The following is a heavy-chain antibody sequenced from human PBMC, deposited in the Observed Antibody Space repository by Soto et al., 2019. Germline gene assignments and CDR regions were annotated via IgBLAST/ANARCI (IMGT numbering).Heavy chain of an antibody. V-gene: IGHV1-69*13. CDR2: IIPIFGTA. J-gene: IGHJ6*02. CDR1: GGTFSSYA. Sequence: SVKVSCKASGGTFSSYAISWVRQAPGQGLEWMGGIIPIFGTANYAQKFQGRVTITADESTSTAYMELSSLRSEDTAVYYCAREDVSDPPYYYGMDVWGQGTTVTVSS. CDR3: AREDVSDPPYYYGMDV.